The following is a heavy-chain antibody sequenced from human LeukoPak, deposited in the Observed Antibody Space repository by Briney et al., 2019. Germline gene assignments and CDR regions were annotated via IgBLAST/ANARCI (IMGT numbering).Heavy chain of an antibody. D-gene: IGHD2-15*01. J-gene: IGHJ6*03. Sequence: PGGSLRLSCAASGFTFSSYAMHWVRQAPGKGLEWVAVISYDGSNKYYADSVKGRFTISRDNSKNTLYLQMNSLRAEDTAVYYCAREPSYCSGGSCYYYYMDVWGKGTTVTVSS. V-gene: IGHV3-30-3*01. CDR1: GFTFSSYA. CDR3: AREPSYCSGGSCYYYYMDV. CDR2: ISYDGSNK.